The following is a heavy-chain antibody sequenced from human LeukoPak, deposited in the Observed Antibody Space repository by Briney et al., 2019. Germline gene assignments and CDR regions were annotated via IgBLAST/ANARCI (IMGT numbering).Heavy chain of an antibody. V-gene: IGHV4-38-2*01. D-gene: IGHD3-10*02. Sequence: SETLSLTCAVSGYSISSGYYWGWIRQPPGKGLEWIGSIYHSGSTYYNPSLKSRVTISVDTSKNQFSLKLSSVTAADTAVYYCARHLYDQGVADPFDYWGQGTLVTASS. CDR3: ARHLYDQGVADPFDY. CDR2: IYHSGST. CDR1: GYSISSGYY. J-gene: IGHJ4*02.